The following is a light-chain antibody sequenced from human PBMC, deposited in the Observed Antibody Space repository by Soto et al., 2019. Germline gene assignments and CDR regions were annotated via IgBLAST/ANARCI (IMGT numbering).Light chain of an antibody. CDR3: QHYDGSPRT. CDR1: QSVRSHY. Sequence: ETVLTQSPGTVSLYPGERATLSCTTSQSVRSHYLAWYQQKHGQAPRLVVYGVFNRATGIPDRFSGSGSGTDFTLTISGLQPEDSAVYYCQHYDGSPRTFGQGTKVEI. CDR2: GVF. V-gene: IGKV3-20*01. J-gene: IGKJ2*01.